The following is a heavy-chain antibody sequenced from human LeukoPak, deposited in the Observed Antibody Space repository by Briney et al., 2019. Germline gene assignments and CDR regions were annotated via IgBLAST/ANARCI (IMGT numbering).Heavy chain of an antibody. CDR2: INDNGGQR. V-gene: IGHV3-23*01. CDR1: GFAFNNYA. Sequence: PGGSLRLSCAASGFAFNNYAMTWVRQAPGKGLEWVSNINDNGGQRQYAESGEGPITNPRDNSKNMMFLQMDSLRAEDTAVYYCAKTQWKVGATDYFDYWGQGILVTV. J-gene: IGHJ4*02. D-gene: IGHD1-26*01. CDR3: AKTQWKVGATDYFDY.